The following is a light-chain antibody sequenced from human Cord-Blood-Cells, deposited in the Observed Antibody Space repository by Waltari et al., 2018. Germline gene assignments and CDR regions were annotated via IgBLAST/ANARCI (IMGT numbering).Light chain of an antibody. J-gene: IGKJ3*01. Sequence: DIQMTQSPPSLSASVGDRVTITCRASQSISSYLNWYQQKPGKAPKLLIYAASSLQSGVPSRFSGSGSGTDFTLTISSLQPEDFATYYCQQSYSTPGFGPGTKVDIK. CDR1: QSISSY. V-gene: IGKV1-39*01. CDR3: QQSYSTPG. CDR2: AAS.